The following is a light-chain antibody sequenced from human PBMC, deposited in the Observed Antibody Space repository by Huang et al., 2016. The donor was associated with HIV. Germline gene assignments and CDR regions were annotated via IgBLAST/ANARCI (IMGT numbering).Light chain of an antibody. J-gene: IGKJ1*01. Sequence: DIVMTQSPDSLTVSLGERATIKCRSSQSVLYSSNSKNYLAWFQQKPGRAHRLLIYWASARESGVPDRFSGSGSGTDFTLTIDRLEAEDAAIYYCQQYYRLPQTFGQGTRVEIK. CDR3: QQYYRLPQT. CDR1: QSVLYSSNSKNY. V-gene: IGKV4-1*01. CDR2: WAS.